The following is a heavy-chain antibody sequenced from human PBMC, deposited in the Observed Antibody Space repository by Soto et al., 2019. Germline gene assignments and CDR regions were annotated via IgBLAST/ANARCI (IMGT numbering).Heavy chain of an antibody. CDR1: GFSLNTTGVG. CDR3: TYIPPFADYNLDQ. CDR2: IYWNGDT. D-gene: IGHD4-4*01. V-gene: IGHV2-5*01. Sequence: QITLKESGPTLVKPTQTLTLTCSFSGFSLNTTGVGVGWVRQPPGKALEWLTLIYWNGDTRDSPSLKSRLTVTKDASRNQVALTMTNMDHVDTATYYCTYIPPFADYNLDQWGQGTLVTVSS. J-gene: IGHJ4*02.